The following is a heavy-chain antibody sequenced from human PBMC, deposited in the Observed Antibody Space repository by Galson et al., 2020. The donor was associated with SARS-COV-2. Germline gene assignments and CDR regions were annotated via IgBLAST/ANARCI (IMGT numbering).Heavy chain of an antibody. D-gene: IGHD5-18*01. Sequence: NSGGSLSLSCAASGFPLSTYRMNWVRLAPGKGLEWVSSISTSSSYTYYVDSVKGRFSISRDNPRNSLYLQMNSLRAEDTAVYYCARDEGIRGYNYGRLYYGMDVWGQGTTVTVSS. J-gene: IGHJ6*02. CDR3: ARDEGIRGYNYGRLYYGMDV. V-gene: IGHV3-21*01. CDR2: ISTSSSYT. CDR1: GFPLSTYR.